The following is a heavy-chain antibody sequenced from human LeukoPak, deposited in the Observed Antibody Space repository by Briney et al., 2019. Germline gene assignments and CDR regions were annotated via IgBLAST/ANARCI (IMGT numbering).Heavy chain of an antibody. V-gene: IGHV4-59*01. CDR2: IYYSGST. CDR3: ARGGGITMIVVVTAPFDY. J-gene: IGHJ4*02. D-gene: IGHD3-22*01. Sequence: PSETLSLTCTVSGGSLSSYYWSWIRQPPWKGLEWIGYIYYSGSTNYNPSLKSRVTISVDTSKNQFSLKLSSVTAADTAVYYCARGGGITMIVVVTAPFDYWGQGTLVTVSS. CDR1: GGSLSSYY.